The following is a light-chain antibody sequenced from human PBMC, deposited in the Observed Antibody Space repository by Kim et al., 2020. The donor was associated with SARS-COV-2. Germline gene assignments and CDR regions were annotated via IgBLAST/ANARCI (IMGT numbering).Light chain of an antibody. CDR1: QSVSSSY. J-gene: IGKJ2*01. V-gene: IGKV3-20*01. Sequence: EIVLTQSPGTLSLSPGERATLSCRASQSVSSSYLAWYQQKPGQAPRLLIYGASSRATGIPDRFSGSGSGTDFTLTISRLELEDFAVYYCQQYGSSHMYTFGQGTKLEI. CDR3: QQYGSSHMYT. CDR2: GAS.